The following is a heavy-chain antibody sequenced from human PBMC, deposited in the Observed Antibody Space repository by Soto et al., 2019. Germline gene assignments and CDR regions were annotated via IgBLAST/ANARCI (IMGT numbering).Heavy chain of an antibody. CDR1: GFTFSSYG. D-gene: IGHD3-22*01. CDR3: ANVFGSYYYDSSGYSIVSANY. Sequence: GGSLRLSCAASGFTFSSYGMHWVRQAPGKGLEWVAVISYDGSNKYYANSVKGRFTITRDNSKNTLYLQMNSLIAEDTAWYYCANVFGSYYYDSSGYSIVSANYCGQGTLVTVSS. V-gene: IGHV3-30*18. CDR2: ISYDGSNK. J-gene: IGHJ4*02.